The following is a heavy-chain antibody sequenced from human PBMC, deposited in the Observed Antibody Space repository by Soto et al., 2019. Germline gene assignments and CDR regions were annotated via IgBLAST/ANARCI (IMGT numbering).Heavy chain of an antibody. Sequence: QVQLVESGGGVVQPGRSLRLSCAASGFTFSSYAMHWVRQASGKGLEWVAVISYDGSNKYYADSVKGRFTISRDNSKNTLYLQMNSLRAEDTAVYYCARADSTCFDYWGQGTLVTVSS. J-gene: IGHJ4*02. V-gene: IGHV3-30-3*01. CDR3: ARADSTCFDY. CDR2: ISYDGSNK. CDR1: GFTFSSYA. D-gene: IGHD1-26*01.